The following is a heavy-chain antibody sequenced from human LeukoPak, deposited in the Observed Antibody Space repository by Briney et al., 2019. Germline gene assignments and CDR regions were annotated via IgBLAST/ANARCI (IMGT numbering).Heavy chain of an antibody. CDR3: ARGRFGESYFDY. D-gene: IGHD3-10*01. J-gene: IGHJ4*02. V-gene: IGHV3-30*02. CDR2: IRYDGSNK. Sequence: QPGGSLRLSCAASGFTFSSYGMHWVRQAPGKGLEWVAFIRYDGSNKYYADSVKGRFTISRDNSKNTLYLQMNSLRAEDTAVYYCARGRFGESYFDYWGQGTLVTVSS. CDR1: GFTFSSYG.